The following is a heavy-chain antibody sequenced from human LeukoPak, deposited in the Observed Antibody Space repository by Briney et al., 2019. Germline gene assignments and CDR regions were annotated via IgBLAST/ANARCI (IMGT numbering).Heavy chain of an antibody. CDR1: GFTFSSYG. D-gene: IGHD2-15*01. V-gene: IGHV3-30*18. Sequence: TGGSLRLSCAASGFTFSSYGMHWVRQAPGKGLEWVAVISYDGSNEYYADSVKGRFTISRDNSKNTLYLQMNSLRAEDTAVYYCAKVNVGVYFDYWGQGTLVTVSS. J-gene: IGHJ4*02. CDR3: AKVNVGVYFDY. CDR2: ISYDGSNE.